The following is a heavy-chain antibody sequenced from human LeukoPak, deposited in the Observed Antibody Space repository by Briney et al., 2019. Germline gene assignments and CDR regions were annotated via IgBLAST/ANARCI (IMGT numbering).Heavy chain of an antibody. CDR2: ISGSGGST. Sequence: PGRSLRLSCAASGFTFSSYAMSWVRQAPGKGLEWVSAISGSGGSTYYADSVKGRFTISRDNSKNTLYLQMNSLRAEDTAVYYCARGQFRLSDFDSSGFDYWGQGTLVTVSS. V-gene: IGHV3-23*01. CDR3: ARGQFRLSDFDSSGFDY. D-gene: IGHD3-22*01. CDR1: GFTFSSYA. J-gene: IGHJ4*02.